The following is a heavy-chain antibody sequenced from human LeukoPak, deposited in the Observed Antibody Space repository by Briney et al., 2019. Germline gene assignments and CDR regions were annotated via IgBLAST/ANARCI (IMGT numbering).Heavy chain of an antibody. CDR1: GYTFSGYY. CDR2: IDDSGDT. J-gene: IGHJ4*02. V-gene: IGHV1-2*02. Sequence: ASVKVSCKASGYTFSGYYIHWVRQAPGQGLEWMGWIDDSGDTYYARNFQGRVTMTRDTSISTSYMDLSSLTSDDTAIYHCARGRGWLRLDFWGQGFLVSVSS. CDR3: ARGRGWLRLDF. D-gene: IGHD5-12*01.